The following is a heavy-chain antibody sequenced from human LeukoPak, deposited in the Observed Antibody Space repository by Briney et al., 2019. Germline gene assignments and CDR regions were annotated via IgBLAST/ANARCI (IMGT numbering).Heavy chain of an antibody. CDR1: GFTFSSYG. CDR3: AKLTTMIVVVIRGFDY. J-gene: IGHJ4*02. Sequence: GGSLRLSCAASGFTFSSYGMSWVRQAPGKGLEWVSAISGSGGSTYYADSVKGRFTISRDNSKNTLYLQMNSLRAEDTAVYYCAKLTTMIVVVIRGFDYWGQGTLVTVSS. CDR2: ISGSGGST. V-gene: IGHV3-23*01. D-gene: IGHD3-22*01.